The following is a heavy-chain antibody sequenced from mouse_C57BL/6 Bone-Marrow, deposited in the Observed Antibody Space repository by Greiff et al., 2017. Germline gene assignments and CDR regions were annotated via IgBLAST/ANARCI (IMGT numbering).Heavy chain of an antibody. CDR1: GFTFTDYY. CDR2: IRNKANGYTT. J-gene: IGHJ2*01. V-gene: IGHV7-3*01. CDR3: ARYEDGSSYDY. Sequence: EVKLVESGGGLVQPGGSLSLSCAASGFTFTDYYMSWVRQPPGKALEWLGFIRNKANGYTTEYSASVKGRFTISRDNSQSILYLQMNALRAEDGATYYCARYEDGSSYDYWGQGTTLTVSS. D-gene: IGHD1-1*01.